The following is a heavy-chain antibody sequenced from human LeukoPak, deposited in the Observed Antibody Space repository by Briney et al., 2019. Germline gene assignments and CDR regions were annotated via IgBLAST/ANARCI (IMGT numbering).Heavy chain of an antibody. CDR1: GGSISSSSYY. D-gene: IGHD3-10*01. CDR3: ARDVPSSSDSGSSPFDP. Sequence: SETLSLTCTVSGGSISSSSYYWGWIRQPPGKGLEWIGYIYHSGSTYYNPSLKSRVTISVDRSKNQFSLKLSSVTAADTAVYYCARDVPSSSDSGSSPFDPWGQGTLVTVSS. V-gene: IGHV4-39*07. CDR2: IYHSGST. J-gene: IGHJ5*02.